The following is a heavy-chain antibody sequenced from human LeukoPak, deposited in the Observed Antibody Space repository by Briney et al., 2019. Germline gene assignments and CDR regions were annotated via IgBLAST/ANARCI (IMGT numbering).Heavy chain of an antibody. CDR1: GGSISSGGYY. D-gene: IGHD5-18*01. J-gene: IGHJ3*02. CDR3: AVDVDTAMVDAFDI. CDR2: IYYSGST. Sequence: SETLSLTCTVSGGSISSGGYYWSWIRQHPGKGLEWIGYIYYSGSTYYNPSLKSRVTISVDTSKILFSLQLSSVTAADTAVYYCAVDVDTAMVDAFDIWGQGTMVTVSS. V-gene: IGHV4-31*03.